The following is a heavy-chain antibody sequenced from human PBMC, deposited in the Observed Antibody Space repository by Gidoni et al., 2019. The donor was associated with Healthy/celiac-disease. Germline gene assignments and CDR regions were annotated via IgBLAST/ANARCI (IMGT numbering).Heavy chain of an antibody. CDR1: GYTFTGYY. D-gene: IGHD3-3*01. CDR3: ARALEDYDFWSGYDY. Sequence: QVQLVQSGAEVKKPGASVKVSCKASGYTFTGYYMHWVRQAPGQGLEWMGWINPNSGGTNYAQKFQGWVTMTRDTSISTAYMELSRLRSDDTAVYYCARALEDYDFWSGYDYWGQGTLVTVSS. CDR2: INPNSGGT. V-gene: IGHV1-2*04. J-gene: IGHJ4*02.